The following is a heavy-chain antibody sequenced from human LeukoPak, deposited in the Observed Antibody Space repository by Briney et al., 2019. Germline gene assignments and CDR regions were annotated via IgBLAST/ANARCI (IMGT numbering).Heavy chain of an antibody. CDR3: ARDFLSCTGGSCYSNN. D-gene: IGHD2-15*01. CDR1: GFTFNRYA. Sequence: GGSLRLSCAASGFTFNRYAMSWVRQAPGKGLEWVSSIEASGENTYYADSVKGRLTISRDNSKNTLYLQMNSLRGDDTAIFYCARDFLSCTGGSCYSNNWGQGTLVTVSS. J-gene: IGHJ4*02. V-gene: IGHV3-23*01. CDR2: IEASGENT.